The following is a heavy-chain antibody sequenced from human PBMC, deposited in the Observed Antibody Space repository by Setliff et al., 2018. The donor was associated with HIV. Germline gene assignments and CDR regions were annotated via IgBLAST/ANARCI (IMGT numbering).Heavy chain of an antibody. J-gene: IGHJ3*01. V-gene: IGHV1-69*13. Sequence: SVKVSCKASGGTFKNLAMSWVRQAPGQGLEWMGGVIPSFATANYAQKFQGRITITADELTSTVYMDLNSLKSEDSAVYYCANPHDGGAFDVWGQGTAVTVSS. CDR3: ANPHDGGAFDV. CDR2: VIPSFATA. D-gene: IGHD1-1*01. CDR1: GGTFKNLA.